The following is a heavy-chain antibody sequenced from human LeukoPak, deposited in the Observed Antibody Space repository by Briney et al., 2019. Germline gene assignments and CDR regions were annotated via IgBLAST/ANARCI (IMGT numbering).Heavy chain of an antibody. J-gene: IGHJ3*01. V-gene: IGHV3-53*01. CDR3: ARGDNWNGVGAFDV. CDR1: GFTVSSTF. D-gene: IGHD1-20*01. Sequence: GGSLRLSCEASGFTVSSTFMSWVRQAPGEGVEWVSALYSDGRTYYADSVRGRFTISRDNSKNTLYLQMNSLRAEDTAVYYCARGDNWNGVGAFDVWGQGTLVTVSS. CDR2: LYSDGRT.